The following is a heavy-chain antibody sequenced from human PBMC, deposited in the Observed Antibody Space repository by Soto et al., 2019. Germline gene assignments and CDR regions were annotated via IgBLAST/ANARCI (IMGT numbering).Heavy chain of an antibody. CDR2: IKQDGSEK. J-gene: IGHJ3*02. CDR1: GFTFSSYW. Sequence: PGGSLRLSCAASGFTFSSYWMSWVRQAPGKGLEWVANIKQDGSEKYYVDSVKGRFTISRDNAKNSLYLQMNSLGAEDTAVYYCTRDLGRYCSGGSCYSDAFDIWGQGIMVTVSS. D-gene: IGHD2-15*01. CDR3: TRDLGRYCSGGSCYSDAFDI. V-gene: IGHV3-7*01.